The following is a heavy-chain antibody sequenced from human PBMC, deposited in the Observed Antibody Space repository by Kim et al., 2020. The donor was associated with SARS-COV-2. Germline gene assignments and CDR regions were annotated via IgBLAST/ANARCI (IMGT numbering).Heavy chain of an antibody. Sequence: SETLSLTCTISGASINSYYWTWIRQPAGKGLEWIGRIYSSGSANYNPSLRSRVTMSVDTSKNQFSLKLSSVTAADTAVYYCARDAWLYWNGMDVWGQGTTVTVSS. D-gene: IGHD2-8*02. CDR3: ARDAWLYWNGMDV. CDR2: IYSSGSA. J-gene: IGHJ6*02. V-gene: IGHV4-4*07. CDR1: GASINSYY.